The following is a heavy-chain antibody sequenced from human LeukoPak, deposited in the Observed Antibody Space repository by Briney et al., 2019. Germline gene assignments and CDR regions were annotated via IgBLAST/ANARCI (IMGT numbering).Heavy chain of an antibody. V-gene: IGHV3-66*01. CDR3: ARDPPAVATNTYG. CDR1: GFTVSNNY. CDR2: IYSGGNT. D-gene: IGHD6-13*01. Sequence: PGGSLRLSCAASGFTVSNNYMRWVRQAPWKGLEWVSVIYSGGNTYYADSVKGRFTISRDSSRNTLYLQMDSLRAEDTAVYYCARDPPAVATNTYGWGQGTQATVSS. J-gene: IGHJ4*02.